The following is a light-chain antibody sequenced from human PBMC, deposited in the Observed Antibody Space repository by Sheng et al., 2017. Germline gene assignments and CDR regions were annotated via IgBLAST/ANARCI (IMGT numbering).Light chain of an antibody. J-gene: IGLJ1*01. Sequence: QSVLTQPPSVSETPGQRVIISCSGSHSNVGENPVNWYQQVPGTAPTLLIYSDHQRPSGVPDRFSGSKSGTSASLGISGLQSEDEAEYFCATWDDSLNAYVFGTGTDVIVL. CDR1: HSNVGENP. V-gene: IGLV1-44*01. CDR2: SDH. CDR3: ATWDDSLNAYV.